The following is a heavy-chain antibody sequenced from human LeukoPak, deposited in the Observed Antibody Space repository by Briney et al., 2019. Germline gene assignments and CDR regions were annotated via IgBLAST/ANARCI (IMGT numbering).Heavy chain of an antibody. CDR1: GGSISSGDYY. J-gene: IGHJ4*03. CDR2: IYYSGST. V-gene: IGHV4-30-4*01. Sequence: SETLSLTCTVSGGSISSGDYYWSWIRQPPGKGLEWIGYIYYSGSTYYNPSLKSRVTISVDTFKNQFSLKLSSVTAADTAVYYCARDLGIAATTDYWGQGTLVTVSS. D-gene: IGHD6-13*01. CDR3: ARDLGIAATTDY.